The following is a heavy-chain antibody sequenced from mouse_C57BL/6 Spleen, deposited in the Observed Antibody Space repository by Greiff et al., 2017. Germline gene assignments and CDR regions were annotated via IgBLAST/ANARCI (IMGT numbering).Heavy chain of an antibody. D-gene: IGHD1-1*01. CDR2: IYPRSGNT. CDR3: ALLLSFAY. Sequence: QVQLQQSGAELARPGASVKLSCKASGYTFTSYGISWVKQRTGQGLEWIGEIYPRSGNTYYNEKFKGKATLTADKSSSTAYMELRSLTSEDSAVYFCALLLSFAYWGQGTLVTVSA. J-gene: IGHJ3*01. V-gene: IGHV1-81*01. CDR1: GYTFTSYG.